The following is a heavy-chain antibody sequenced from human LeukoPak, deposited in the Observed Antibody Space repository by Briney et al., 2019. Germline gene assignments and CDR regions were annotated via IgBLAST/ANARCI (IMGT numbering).Heavy chain of an antibody. CDR1: GFTFSDYY. CDR2: ISSSGSTI. J-gene: IGHJ2*01. V-gene: IGHV3-11*01. Sequence: PGGSLRLSCAASGFTFSDYYMSWIRQAPGKGLEWVSYISSSGSTIYYADSVKGRFTISRDNAKDSLYLQMNSLRAEDTAVYYCARPGSGSFYHWYYDLWGRGTLVTVSS. CDR3: ARPGSGSFYHWYYDL. D-gene: IGHD3-10*01.